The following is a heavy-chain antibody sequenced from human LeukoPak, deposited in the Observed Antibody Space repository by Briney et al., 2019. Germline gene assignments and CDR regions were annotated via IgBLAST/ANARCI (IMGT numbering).Heavy chain of an antibody. CDR3: ARDRWYGDYSGKYYFDY. CDR1: GFTFSDYY. D-gene: IGHD4-17*01. Sequence: GGSLRLSRAASGFTFSDYYMSWIRQAPGKGLEWVSYISSSSSYTNYADSVKGRFTISRDNAENSLYLQMNSLRAEDTAVYYCARDRWYGDYSGKYYFDYWGQGTLVTVSS. J-gene: IGHJ4*02. CDR2: ISSSSSYT. V-gene: IGHV3-11*06.